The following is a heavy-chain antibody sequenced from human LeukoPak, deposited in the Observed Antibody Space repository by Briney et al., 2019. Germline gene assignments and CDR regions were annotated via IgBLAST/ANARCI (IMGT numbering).Heavy chain of an antibody. CDR2: MYYSGST. Sequence: SETLSLTCTVSGGSISSYYWSWIRQPPGKGLEWIGYMYYSGSTNYNPSLKSRVTISVDTSKNQFSLKLSSVTAADTAVYYCARTTYYDILTGYAPPDYWGQGTLVTVSS. CDR1: GGSISSYY. CDR3: ARTTYYDILTGYAPPDY. V-gene: IGHV4-59*01. J-gene: IGHJ4*02. D-gene: IGHD3-9*01.